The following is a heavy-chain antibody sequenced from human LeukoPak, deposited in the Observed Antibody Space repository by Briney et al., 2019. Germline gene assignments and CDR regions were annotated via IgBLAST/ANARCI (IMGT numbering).Heavy chain of an antibody. Sequence: GGSLRLSCAASGFTFSSYGMNWVRQAPGKGLEWVSAISGGGGSTYYADSVKGRLTISRDTCGNTMCLSRNSLTADDTAVYYCARNRPAGYAYGFELQQWGQETRVTVSS. V-gene: IGHV3-23*01. J-gene: IGHJ1*01. CDR2: ISGGGGST. CDR1: GFTFSSYG. CDR3: ARNRPAGYAYGFELQQ. D-gene: IGHD5-12*01.